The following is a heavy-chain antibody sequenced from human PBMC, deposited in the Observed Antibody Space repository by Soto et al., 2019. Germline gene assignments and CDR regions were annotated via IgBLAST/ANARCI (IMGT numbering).Heavy chain of an antibody. CDR1: GGSVSSGSYY. Sequence: SETLSLTCTVSGGSVSSGSYYWSWIRQPPGKGLEWIGYIYYSGSTNYNHSLKSRVTISVDTSKNQFSLKLSSVTAADTAVYYCASYGYFVILTGYYSAHYYYMDVWGKGTTVTVSS. J-gene: IGHJ6*03. CDR3: ASYGYFVILTGYYSAHYYYMDV. CDR2: IYYSGST. D-gene: IGHD3-9*01. V-gene: IGHV4-61*01.